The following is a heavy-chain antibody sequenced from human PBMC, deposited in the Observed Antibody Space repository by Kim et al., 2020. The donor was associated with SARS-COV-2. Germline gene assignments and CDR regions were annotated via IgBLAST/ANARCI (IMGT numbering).Heavy chain of an antibody. CDR1: GFTFSNYW. CDR3: ARVRLFGESGYRAVDR. CDR2: IKQDGRKK. J-gene: IGHJ4*02. V-gene: IGHV3-7*01. D-gene: IGHD3-22*01. Sequence: GGSLRLSCTVSGFTFSNYWMSWVRQAPGKGPEWVANIKQDGRKKNYVDSVEGRFTISRDNTKSSLYLEMNSLRAEDTAVYYCARVRLFGESGYRAVDRWGQGTLVTVSS.